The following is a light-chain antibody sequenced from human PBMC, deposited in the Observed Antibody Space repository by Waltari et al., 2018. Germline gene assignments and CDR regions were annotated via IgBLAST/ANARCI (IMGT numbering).Light chain of an antibody. CDR1: SSDFGSYNL. CDR2: EGS. V-gene: IGLV2-23*01. Sequence: QSALTQPAPVSGSPGQSTTISCTGTSSDFGSYNLVSWYQQHPGKAPKLMIYEGSKRPSGVSNRFSGSKSGNTASLTISGLQAEDEADYYCCSYAGSSTVVFGGGTKLTVL. J-gene: IGLJ2*01. CDR3: CSYAGSSTVV.